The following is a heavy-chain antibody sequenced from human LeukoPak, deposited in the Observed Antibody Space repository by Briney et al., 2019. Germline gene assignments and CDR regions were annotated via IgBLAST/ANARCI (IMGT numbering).Heavy chain of an antibody. CDR1: GFTFSSYG. J-gene: IGHJ3*02. Sequence: GGSLRLSCAASGFTFSSYGMSWVRQAPGKGLEWVSAISGSGGSTYYADSVKGRFTISRDNSKNTLYLQMNSLRAEVTALYYCARVGYDILTGYYYSIDAFDIWGQGTMVTVSS. D-gene: IGHD3-9*01. V-gene: IGHV3-23*01. CDR3: ARVGYDILTGYYYSIDAFDI. CDR2: ISGSGGST.